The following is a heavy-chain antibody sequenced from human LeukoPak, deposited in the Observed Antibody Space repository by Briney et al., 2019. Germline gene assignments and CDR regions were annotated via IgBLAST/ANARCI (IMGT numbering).Heavy chain of an antibody. V-gene: IGHV3-48*02. D-gene: IGHD3-10*01. CDR3: ARVGGGYYGAFDI. CDR2: ISSSSSTI. Sequence: GGSLRLSCGASGFTFSSYNMNWVRQAPGKGLEWVSYISSSSSTIYYGDSVKGRFTISRDNAKNSLYLQMNNLRDEDTAVYYCARVGGGYYGAFDIWGQGTMVTVSS. J-gene: IGHJ3*02. CDR1: GFTFSSYN.